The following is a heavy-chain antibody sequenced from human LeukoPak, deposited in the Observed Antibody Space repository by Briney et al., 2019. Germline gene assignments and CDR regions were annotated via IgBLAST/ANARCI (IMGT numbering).Heavy chain of an antibody. CDR2: ISGDGAST. CDR3: AKVSKRGIIPIDY. Sequence: GGSLRLSCAASGFTFDDYAMHWVRQAPGKGLEWVSLISGDGASTYYADSVKGRFTISRDNSKNSLYLRMNSLRTEDTALYYCAKVSKRGIIPIDYWGQGTLVTVSS. V-gene: IGHV3-43*02. J-gene: IGHJ4*02. CDR1: GFTFDDYA. D-gene: IGHD3-10*01.